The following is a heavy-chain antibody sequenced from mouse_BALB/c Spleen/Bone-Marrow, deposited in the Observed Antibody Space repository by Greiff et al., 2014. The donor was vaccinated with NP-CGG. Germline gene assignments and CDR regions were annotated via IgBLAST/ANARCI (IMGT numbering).Heavy chain of an antibody. Sequence: EVKLMESGPELVKPGASVKMSCKASGYTFTAYVMHWVKQKPGQGLEWIGYINPYNDGTNYIEKFKGKAALTSDIPSSTAYMGLSSLTSEDSAVYYCAREGWLLRFDYWGQGTTLTVSS. J-gene: IGHJ2*01. CDR1: GYTFTAYV. D-gene: IGHD2-3*01. CDR2: INPYNDGT. CDR3: AREGWLLRFDY. V-gene: IGHV1-14*01.